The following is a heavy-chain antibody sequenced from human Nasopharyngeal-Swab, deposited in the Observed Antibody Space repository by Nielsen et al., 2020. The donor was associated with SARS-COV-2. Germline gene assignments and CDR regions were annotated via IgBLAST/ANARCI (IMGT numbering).Heavy chain of an antibody. V-gene: IGHV6-1*01. CDR3: ARGRDFSFDS. CDR2: TLYRSKWYN. D-gene: IGHD3-3*01. CDR1: GDSVSSHSPG. J-gene: IGHJ4*02. Sequence: SQTLSLTCAISGDSVSSHSPGWNWLTQSPSRGLEWLGRTLYRSKWYNDYAESVKSRIAVNPDTSKNQFSLQLNSVTPEDTAVYYCARGRDFSFDSWGQGTLVTASS.